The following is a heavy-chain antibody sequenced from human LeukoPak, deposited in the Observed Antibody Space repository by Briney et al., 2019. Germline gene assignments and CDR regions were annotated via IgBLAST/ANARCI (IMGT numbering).Heavy chain of an antibody. CDR3: ARSPPTYYYESSGYYFDY. V-gene: IGHV5-51*01. CDR1: GYSFTSYW. D-gene: IGHD3-22*01. CDR2: IYPGDSDT. Sequence: GEPLKICCKGSGYSFTSYWIGWVRQMPGKGLEWMGIIYPGDSDTRYSPSFQGQVTISADKSISTAYLQWSSLKASDTAMYYCARSPPTYYYESSGYYFDYWGQGTLVTVSS. J-gene: IGHJ4*02.